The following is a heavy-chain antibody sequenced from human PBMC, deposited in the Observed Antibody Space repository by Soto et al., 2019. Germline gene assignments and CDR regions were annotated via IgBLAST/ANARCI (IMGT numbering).Heavy chain of an antibody. J-gene: IGHJ6*02. CDR1: GYSLSTFW. V-gene: IGHV5-10-1*01. Sequence: GESLKISCKGSGYSLSTFWITWVRQMPGKGLEWMGRIDPSDSYTNYSPSFQGPVTISVDKSISTAYLQWSSLKASDTAMYFCVRQGIPVAAAPRRYYGLDVWGQGTTVTVSS. CDR3: VRQGIPVAAAPRRYYGLDV. CDR2: IDPSDSYT. D-gene: IGHD6-19*01.